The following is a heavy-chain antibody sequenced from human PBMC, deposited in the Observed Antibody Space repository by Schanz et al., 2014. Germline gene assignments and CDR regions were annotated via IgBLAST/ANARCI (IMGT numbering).Heavy chain of an antibody. CDR3: ARDRDQWDGNYLDY. CDR1: GYTFTSYG. Sequence: QVQLVQSGAEVKKPGASVKVSCKASGYTFTSYGISWVRQAPGQGLEWMGWISAYNGNTNYAQKLQGRVTMTTDTATSTVYMELRSLTSDDSAVYYCARDRDQWDGNYLDYWGQGTLVTVSS. V-gene: IGHV1-18*01. CDR2: ISAYNGNT. J-gene: IGHJ4*02. D-gene: IGHD1-26*01.